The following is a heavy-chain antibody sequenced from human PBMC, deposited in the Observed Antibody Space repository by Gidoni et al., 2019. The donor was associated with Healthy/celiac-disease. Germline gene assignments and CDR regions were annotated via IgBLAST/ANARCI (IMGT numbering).Heavy chain of an antibody. Sequence: EVQLLESGGGLVQPGGSLRFSCAASGFTFSSYAMSWVRQAPGKGLEWVSAISGSGGSTYYADSVKGRFTIARDNSKNTLYLQMNSLRAEDTAVYYCAKVSYYYDSSGYYADWGQGTLVTVSS. CDR3: AKVSYYYDSSGYYAD. D-gene: IGHD3-22*01. J-gene: IGHJ4*02. V-gene: IGHV3-23*01. CDR2: ISGSGGST. CDR1: GFTFSSYA.